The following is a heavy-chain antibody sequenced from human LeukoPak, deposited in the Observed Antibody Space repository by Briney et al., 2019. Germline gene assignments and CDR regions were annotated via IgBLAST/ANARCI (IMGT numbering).Heavy chain of an antibody. V-gene: IGHV5-51*01. CDR3: ARVAESGNNFDY. CDR1: GYSFTSYW. D-gene: IGHD3-16*01. CDR2: IYPAGSDT. J-gene: IGHJ4*02. Sequence: GESLKISCKASGYSFTSYWIGWVRQMPGKGLEWMGIIYPAGSDTTYGPPFRGQATISVDKSISSAYLQWSSLKASDTAMYYCARVAESGNNFDYWGQGTLVTVSS.